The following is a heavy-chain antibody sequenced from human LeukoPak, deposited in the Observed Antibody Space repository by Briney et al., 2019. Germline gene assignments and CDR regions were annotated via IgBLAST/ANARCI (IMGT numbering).Heavy chain of an antibody. J-gene: IGHJ4*02. V-gene: IGHV3-48*03. CDR2: ISSSGSTI. Sequence: GGSLRLSCAASGFTFSSYEMNWVRQAQGKGLEWVSYISSSGSTIYYADSVKGRFTISRDNAKNSLYLQMNSLRAEDTAFYYCARDSGGYCTNGVCSTFDYWGQGTLVTVSS. D-gene: IGHD2-8*01. CDR1: GFTFSSYE. CDR3: ARDSGGYCTNGVCSTFDY.